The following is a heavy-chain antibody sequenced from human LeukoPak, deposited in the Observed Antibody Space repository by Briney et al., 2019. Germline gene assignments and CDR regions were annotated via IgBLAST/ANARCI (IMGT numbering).Heavy chain of an antibody. Sequence: SVKVSCKASVYTFTGYYMHWVRQAPGQGLEWMGRINPNSGGTNYAQKFQGRVTMTRDTSISTAYMELSRLRSDDTAVYYCALGSTTGRHAFDIWGQGTMVTVSS. CDR3: ALGSTTGRHAFDI. CDR1: VYTFTGYY. J-gene: IGHJ3*02. CDR2: INPNSGGT. D-gene: IGHD1-26*01. V-gene: IGHV1-2*06.